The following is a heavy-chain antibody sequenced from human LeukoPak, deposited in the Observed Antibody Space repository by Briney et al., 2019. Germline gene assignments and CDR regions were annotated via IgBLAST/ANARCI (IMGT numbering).Heavy chain of an antibody. CDR3: ARDSHGSWNVDWFDP. J-gene: IGHJ5*02. D-gene: IGHD6-13*01. CDR1: GYTFTSYY. Sequence: ASVKVSCKASGYTFTSYYMHWVRQAPGQGLGWMGIINPSGGSTSYAQKFQGRVTMTRDTSTSTVYMELSSLRSEDTAVYYCARDSHGSWNVDWFDPWGQGTLVTVSS. V-gene: IGHV1-46*01. CDR2: INPSGGST.